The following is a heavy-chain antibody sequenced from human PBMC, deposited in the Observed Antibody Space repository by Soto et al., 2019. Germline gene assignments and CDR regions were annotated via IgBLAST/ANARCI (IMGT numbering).Heavy chain of an antibody. J-gene: IGHJ4*02. CDR3: AMKVPGNCPFDH. D-gene: IGHD6-19*01. V-gene: IGHV3-23*01. Sequence: PGGSLTLSCAASGFTFGSYAMNWVRQSPGKGLEWVSAIGPSGSGTYYADSVKGRFSISRDNSKNTLYLQMNSLRTEDTAVYYCAMKVPGNCPFDHWGQGTLVTVSS. CDR1: GFTFGSYA. CDR2: IGPSGSGT.